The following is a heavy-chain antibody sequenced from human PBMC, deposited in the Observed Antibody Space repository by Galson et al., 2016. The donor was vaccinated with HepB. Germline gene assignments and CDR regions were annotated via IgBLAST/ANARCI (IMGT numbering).Heavy chain of an antibody. J-gene: IGHJ6*02. Sequence: SETLSLTCTVSGGFVSSGSSYWTWIRQPPGKGLEWIGYIYKSGSTDYNPSLKSRVTISIDTSKNQFSLRLTSVTAADPAVYFCARDRREYDFWSCGYVGYDYDGVDVWGQGTTVTVS. CDR2: IYKSGST. CDR3: ARDRREYDFWSCGYVGYDYDGVDV. D-gene: IGHD3-3*01. CDR1: GGFVSSGSSY. V-gene: IGHV4-61*01.